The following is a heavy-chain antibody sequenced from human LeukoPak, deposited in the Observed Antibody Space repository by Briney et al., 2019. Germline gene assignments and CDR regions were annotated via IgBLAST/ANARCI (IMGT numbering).Heavy chain of an antibody. J-gene: IGHJ4*02. CDR2: IWYDGSNK. CDR1: GFTFTSYG. CDR3: ARDPIAAVRFDY. Sequence: GRSLRLSCAASGFTFTSYGMHWVRQAPGKGLEWVAVIWYDGSNKYYADSVKGRFTISRDNSKNTLYLQMNSLRAEDTAVYYCARDPIAAVRFDYWGQGTRVIVSS. V-gene: IGHV3-33*01. D-gene: IGHD6-13*01.